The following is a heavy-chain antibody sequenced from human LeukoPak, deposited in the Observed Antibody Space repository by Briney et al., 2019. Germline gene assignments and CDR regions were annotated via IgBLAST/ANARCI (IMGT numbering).Heavy chain of an antibody. CDR1: GYTLTELS. D-gene: IGHD3-22*01. Sequence: ASVKVSCKVSGYTLTELSMHWVRQAPGKGLEWMGGFDPEDGETIYAQKFQGRVTMTEDTSTDTAYMELSSLRSEDTAVYYCARATFYYDNDAFDIWGQGTMVTVSS. J-gene: IGHJ3*02. CDR3: ARATFYYDNDAFDI. CDR2: FDPEDGET. V-gene: IGHV1-24*01.